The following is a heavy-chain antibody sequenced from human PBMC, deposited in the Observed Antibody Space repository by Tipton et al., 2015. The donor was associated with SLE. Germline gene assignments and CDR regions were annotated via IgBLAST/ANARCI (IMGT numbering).Heavy chain of an antibody. J-gene: IGHJ6*02. Sequence: QSGAEVKKPGSSVKVSCKASGGTFSSYAISWVRQAPGQGLEWMGGIIPILGIANYAQKFQGRVTITTDESTSTAYMELSSLRSGDAAVYYCATGEWVAATLRYYYGMDVWGQGTTVTVSS. D-gene: IGHD2-15*01. V-gene: IGHV1-69*05. CDR2: IIPILGIA. CDR1: GGTFSSYA. CDR3: ATGEWVAATLRYYYGMDV.